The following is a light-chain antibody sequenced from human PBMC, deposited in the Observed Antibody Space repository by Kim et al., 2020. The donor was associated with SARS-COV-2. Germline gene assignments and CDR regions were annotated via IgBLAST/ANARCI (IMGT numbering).Light chain of an antibody. V-gene: IGKV2-24*01. CDR1: QTLVHSDGNTC. J-gene: IGKJ1*01. CDR3: MQATQFPWT. Sequence: PASISCRSSQTLVHSDGNTCWSWLQPRPGQPPRLLIYKISDRFSAVPDRFSGSRAGTDFTLKISRVEAEDVGVYFCMQATQFPWTFAQETKLDI. CDR2: KIS.